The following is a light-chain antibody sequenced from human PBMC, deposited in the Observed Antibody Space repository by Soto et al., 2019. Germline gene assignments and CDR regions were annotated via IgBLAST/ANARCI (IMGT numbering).Light chain of an antibody. V-gene: IGKV1-33*01. J-gene: IGKJ4*01. CDR3: QQYHDLPRT. Sequence: DIQMTQSPSSLSASVGDRVTITCKASEDVSNFLKWYQQKPGKAPQLLIYDASNLETGVPSRFSGSGYVTDFTFTISSLQPEDIATYYCQQYHDLPRTFGGGTKVEI. CDR2: DAS. CDR1: EDVSNF.